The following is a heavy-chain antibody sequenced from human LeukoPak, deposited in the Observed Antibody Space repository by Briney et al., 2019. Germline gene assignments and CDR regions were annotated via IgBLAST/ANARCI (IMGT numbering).Heavy chain of an antibody. Sequence: PSETLSLTCTVSGYSISSGYYWGWIRQPPGKGLEWIGYIYYSGSTYYNPSLKSRVTISVDTSKNQFSLKLSSVTAADTAVYYCAREPGIAAAGKNRWGQGTLVTVSS. D-gene: IGHD6-13*01. V-gene: IGHV4-30-4*01. CDR2: IYYSGST. CDR3: AREPGIAAAGKNR. CDR1: GYSISSGYY. J-gene: IGHJ4*02.